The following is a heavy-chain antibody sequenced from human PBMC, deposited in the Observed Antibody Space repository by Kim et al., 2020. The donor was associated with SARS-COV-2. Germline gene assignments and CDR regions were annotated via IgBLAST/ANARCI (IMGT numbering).Heavy chain of an antibody. Sequence: GGSLRLSCAASGFTFSSYGMNWVRQAPGKGLEWVAYISSSGTTIYYADSVKGRFTISRDNAKNSVYLQMNSLRAEDTAIYYCARGGAYMIFGVAPCYNYGMDGWGQVATVTVAS. CDR2: ISSSGTTI. J-gene: IGHJ6*02. V-gene: IGHV3-48*03. CDR1: GFTFSSYG. D-gene: IGHD3-3*01. CDR3: ARGGAYMIFGVAPCYNYGMDG.